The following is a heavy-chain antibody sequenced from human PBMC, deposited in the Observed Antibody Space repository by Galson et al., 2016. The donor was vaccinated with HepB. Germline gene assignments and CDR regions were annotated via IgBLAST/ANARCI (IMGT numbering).Heavy chain of an antibody. CDR3: ASGSMIVVVNY. CDR1: GGSVSSSSYF. J-gene: IGHJ4*02. CDR2: VYYSGTT. D-gene: IGHD3-22*01. Sequence: ETLSLTCTVSGGSVSSSSYFWGWIRQPPGKGLEWIGSVYYSGTTYYNPSLTSRVTISVDTSKNQFSLKLSSVTAADTAVYYCASGSMIVVVNYWGQGTLVTVSS. V-gene: IGHV4-39*01.